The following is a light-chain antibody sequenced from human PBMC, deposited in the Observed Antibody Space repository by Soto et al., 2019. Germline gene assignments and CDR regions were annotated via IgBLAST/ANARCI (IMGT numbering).Light chain of an antibody. J-gene: IGKJ1*01. CDR3: QQFNNWPRT. CDR2: GAS. CDR1: QSISSD. V-gene: IGKV3-15*01. Sequence: EIVMTQSPATLSVSPGERATLSCRASQSISSDLVWYQQKPGQPPRLLIYGASTRAAGIPARFSGSGSGTEFILTISSLPSEDFAVYYCQQFNNWPRTFGQGTTVEIK.